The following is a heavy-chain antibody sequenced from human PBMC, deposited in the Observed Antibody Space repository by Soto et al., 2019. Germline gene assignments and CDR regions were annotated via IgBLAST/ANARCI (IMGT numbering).Heavy chain of an antibody. V-gene: IGHV1-69*02. D-gene: IGHD3-22*01. J-gene: IGHJ4*02. CDR1: GGTFSSYT. CDR3: AGNYDSSGYYQDY. Sequence: QVQLVRSGAEVKKPGSSGKVSCKASGGTFSSYTISWVRQAPGQGLEWMGWIIPILGIAKYAQKFQGRVTITADKSTSTAYRELSSLRSEDTAVYYCAGNYDSSGYYQDYWGQGTLVTVSS. CDR2: IIPILGIA.